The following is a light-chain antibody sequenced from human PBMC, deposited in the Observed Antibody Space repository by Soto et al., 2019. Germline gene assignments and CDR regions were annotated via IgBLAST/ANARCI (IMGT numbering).Light chain of an antibody. CDR3: SSYTTRSTWV. Sequence: QSALTQPASVSGSPGQSIAISCTGTSNDVGAYNHVSWFQQHPGEAPNLLIYEVSNRPSGVSNRFSASKSGNTASLTISGLQAEDEADYYCSSYTTRSTWVFGGGTKLTVL. V-gene: IGLV2-14*01. CDR1: SNDVGAYNH. J-gene: IGLJ3*02. CDR2: EVS.